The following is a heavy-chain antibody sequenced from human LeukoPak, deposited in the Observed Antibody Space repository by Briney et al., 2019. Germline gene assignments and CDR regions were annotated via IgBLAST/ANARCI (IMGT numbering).Heavy chain of an antibody. D-gene: IGHD1-26*01. V-gene: IGHV1-69*13. Sequence: ASVKVSCKASGGTFSSYAISWVRQAPGQGLEWMGGIIPIFGTANYAQKFQGRVTITADESTSTAYMELSSLRSEDTAVYYCARHGVKGATLDYWGQGTLVTVSS. CDR1: GGTFSSYA. J-gene: IGHJ4*02. CDR2: IIPIFGTA. CDR3: ARHGVKGATLDY.